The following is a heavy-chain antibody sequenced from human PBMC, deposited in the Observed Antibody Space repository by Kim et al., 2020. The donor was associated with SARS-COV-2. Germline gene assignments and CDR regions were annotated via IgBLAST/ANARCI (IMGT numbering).Heavy chain of an antibody. V-gene: IGHV3-74*01. CDR2: IKTDGSTT. Sequence: GGSLRLSCAASGFTFRTYWMHWVRQAPGKGLVWVSRIKTDGSTTAYADSVKGRFTISRENAKNTLYLQMNSLRVEDTAVYYCVRGASSGWCHDYWGQGTLVTVSS. D-gene: IGHD6-19*01. CDR1: GFTFRTYW. CDR3: VRGASSGWCHDY. J-gene: IGHJ4*02.